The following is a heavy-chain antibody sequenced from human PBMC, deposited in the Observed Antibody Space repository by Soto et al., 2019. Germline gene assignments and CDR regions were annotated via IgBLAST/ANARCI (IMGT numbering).Heavy chain of an antibody. CDR1: GYTFTGYY. CDR3: ARGQLYYYYGMDV. CDR2: INPNSGGT. D-gene: IGHD1-1*01. Sequence: ASVKVSCKASGYTFTGYYMHWLRQAPGQGLEWMGWINPNSGGTNYAQKFQGWVTMTRDTSISTAYMELSRLRSDDTAVYYCARGQLYYYYGMDVWGQGTTVTVSS. V-gene: IGHV1-2*04. J-gene: IGHJ6*02.